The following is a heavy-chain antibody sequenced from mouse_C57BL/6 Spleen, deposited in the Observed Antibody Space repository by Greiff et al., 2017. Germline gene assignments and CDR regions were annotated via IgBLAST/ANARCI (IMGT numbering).Heavy chain of an antibody. Sequence: VSGFSLTSYGVHWVRQSPGKGLEWLGVIWRGGSTDYNAAFMSRLSITKDNSKSQVFFKMNSLQADDTAIYYCAKNDGYYGSSYYWYFDVWGTGTTVTVSS. CDR3: AKNDGYYGSSYYWYFDV. V-gene: IGHV2-5*01. CDR1: GFSLTSYG. CDR2: IWRGGST. D-gene: IGHD1-1*01. J-gene: IGHJ1*03.